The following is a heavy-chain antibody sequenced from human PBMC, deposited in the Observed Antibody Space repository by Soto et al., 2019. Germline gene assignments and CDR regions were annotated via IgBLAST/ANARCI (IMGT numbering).Heavy chain of an antibody. CDR1: GYTFTGYY. CDR2: INPNSGGT. CDR3: AGGGLGGGHKDY. D-gene: IGHD3-16*01. V-gene: IGHV1-2*02. J-gene: IGHJ4*02. Sequence: QVQLVQSGAEVKKPGASVKVSCKASGYTFTGYYMHWVRQAPGQGLEWMGGINPNSGGTNYAQKLQGRVTTTKDTTNNTAYMELSRPGSDATAGYCRAGGGLGGGHKDYWGQGTLVTVSS.